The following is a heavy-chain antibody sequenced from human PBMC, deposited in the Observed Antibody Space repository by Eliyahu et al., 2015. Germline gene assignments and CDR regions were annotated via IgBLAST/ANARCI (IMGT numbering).Heavy chain of an antibody. CDR2: ISDSGDSI. D-gene: IGHD3-10*01. CDR3: AKDLXSAAYGEGYFDY. J-gene: IGHJ4*02. V-gene: IGHV3-23*01. Sequence: KGLEWLAVISDSGDSIHYADSVKGRFTVSRDQSNNTLFLQMNSLXXEXTAVYYCAKDLXSAAYGEGYFDYWGQGTLVTVSS.